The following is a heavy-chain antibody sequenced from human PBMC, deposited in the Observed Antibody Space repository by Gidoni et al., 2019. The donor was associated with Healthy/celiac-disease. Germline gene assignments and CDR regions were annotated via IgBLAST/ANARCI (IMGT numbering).Heavy chain of an antibody. Sequence: EVQLLESGGGLVQPGGALRLSCRDSRFTFCSYARSWVSQAPGKGLEWVSAISGSGGSTYYADSVKGRFTISRDNSKNTLYLQMNSLRAEDTAVYYCAKDWAVNNWFDPWGQGTLVTVSS. CDR3: AKDWAVNNWFDP. CDR1: RFTFCSYA. V-gene: IGHV3-23*01. J-gene: IGHJ5*02. D-gene: IGHD4-17*01. CDR2: ISGSGGST.